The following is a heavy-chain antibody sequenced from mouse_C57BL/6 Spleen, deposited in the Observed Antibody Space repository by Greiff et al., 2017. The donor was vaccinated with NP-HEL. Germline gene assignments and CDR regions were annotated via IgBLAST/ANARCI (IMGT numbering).Heavy chain of an antibody. Sequence: QVQLQQPGAELVMPGASVKLSCKASGYTFTSYWMHWVKQRPGQGLEWIGEIDPSDSYTNYNQKFKGKSTLTVDKSSSTAYMQLSSLTSEDSAVYYCAVESYGSSYVGYAMDYWGQGTSVTVSS. CDR3: AVESYGSSYVGYAMDY. J-gene: IGHJ4*01. V-gene: IGHV1-69*01. CDR2: IDPSDSYT. CDR1: GYTFTSYW. D-gene: IGHD1-1*01.